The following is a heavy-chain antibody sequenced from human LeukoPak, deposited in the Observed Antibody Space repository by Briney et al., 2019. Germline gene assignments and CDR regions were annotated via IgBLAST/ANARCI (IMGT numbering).Heavy chain of an antibody. CDR1: GSTFSSYA. D-gene: IGHD2-2*01. V-gene: IGHV3-23*01. CDR2: ISGSGGST. J-gene: IGHJ4*02. CDR3: AKAYCSSTSCYYVFDY. Sequence: PGASLRLSCAASGSTFSSYAMSWVRQAPGKGLEWVSTISGSGGSTYYADSVKGRFTISRDNSKNTLYLQMNSLRAEDTAVYYCAKAYCSSTSCYYVFDYWGQGTLVTVSS.